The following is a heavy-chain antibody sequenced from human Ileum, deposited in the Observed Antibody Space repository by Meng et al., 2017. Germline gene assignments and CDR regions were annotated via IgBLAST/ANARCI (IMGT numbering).Heavy chain of an antibody. D-gene: IGHD1-1*01. CDR3: ATDGPDHDIDN. Sequence: QVQREESGGGVVQPGRSLRLSCAASGFTFKFYGMHWVRQAPGKGLEWVAFIHNDENAPFYADSVKGRFTISRDNSKNTLYLQLNSLRAEDTAVYYCATDGPDHDIDNWGRGTLVTVSS. J-gene: IGHJ4*02. CDR2: IHNDENAP. V-gene: IGHV3-30*02. CDR1: GFTFKFYG.